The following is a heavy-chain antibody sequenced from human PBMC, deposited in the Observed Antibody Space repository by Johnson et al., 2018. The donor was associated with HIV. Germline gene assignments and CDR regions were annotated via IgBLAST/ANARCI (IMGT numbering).Heavy chain of an antibody. CDR2: IRQDGSEK. V-gene: IGHV3-7*05. Sequence: VLLVESGGGLVQPGGSLRLSCAASGFTFSTYWMSWVRQAPGKGLEWVAKIRQDGSEKYYVDSVKGRFTISRDNAKNSLYLQMNSLRAEDTAVYYCASADYNWVSPGAFDIWGQGTMVTVSS. D-gene: IGHD1-20*01. J-gene: IGHJ3*02. CDR1: GFTFSTYW. CDR3: ASADYNWVSPGAFDI.